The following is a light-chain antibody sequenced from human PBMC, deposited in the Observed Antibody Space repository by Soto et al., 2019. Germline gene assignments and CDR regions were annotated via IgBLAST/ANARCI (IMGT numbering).Light chain of an antibody. CDR2: DAS. CDR3: QHYNHWPPYT. CDR1: QSISRN. V-gene: IGKV3-15*01. Sequence: IVMTQSPTTLSVSPGERATLSCRASQSISRNLAWYQQKPGRAPRLLIYDASTRVTGIPARFSGSGSGTDFTLTISSLQSEDFAVYYCQHYNHWPPYTFGPGTKLDIK. J-gene: IGKJ2*01.